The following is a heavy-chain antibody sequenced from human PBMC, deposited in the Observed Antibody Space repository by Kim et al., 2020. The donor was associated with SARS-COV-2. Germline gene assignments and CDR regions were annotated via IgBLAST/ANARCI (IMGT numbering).Heavy chain of an antibody. D-gene: IGHD6-6*01. CDR3: ARESIGQLYKTALDY. CDR1: GLTFRSYG. V-gene: IGHV3-33*05. J-gene: IGHJ4*02. Sequence: GGSLRLSCAASGLTFRSYGLHWVSQAPGKGLEWVAVISYNGNNKFYADSVKGRFTISRDNSKNMLYLQMDSLRAEDTAVYFCARESIGQLYKTALDYWGQGTPVTVSS. CDR2: ISYNGNNK.